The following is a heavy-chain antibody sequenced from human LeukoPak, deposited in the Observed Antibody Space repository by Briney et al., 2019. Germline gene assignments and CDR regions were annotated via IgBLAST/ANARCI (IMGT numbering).Heavy chain of an antibody. CDR3: ARDENYYGLGT. CDR1: GGTFSSYA. Sequence: SVKVSCKASGGTFSSYAIGWVRQAPGQGLEWMGRIIPILGIANYAQKFQGRVTITADKSTSTAYIELSSLRSEDTAVYYCARDENYYGLGTWGQGTLVNVSS. CDR2: IIPILGIA. D-gene: IGHD3-10*01. J-gene: IGHJ4*02. V-gene: IGHV1-69*04.